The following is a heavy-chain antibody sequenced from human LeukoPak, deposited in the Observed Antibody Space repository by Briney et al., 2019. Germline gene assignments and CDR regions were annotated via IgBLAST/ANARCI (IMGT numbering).Heavy chain of an antibody. CDR2: IKRDGSEK. Sequence: PGGSLRLSCAATGFNLSSDWMSWVRQAPGKGLEWVANIKRDGSEKYYVDSVKGRFPMSRDTAKNSLYLQMTSLRAEDTAVYYCARATPLRSIVAAGTFDFWGQGTLVTVSS. CDR1: GFNLSSDW. V-gene: IGHV3-7*03. J-gene: IGHJ4*02. D-gene: IGHD6-13*01. CDR3: ARATPLRSIVAAGTFDF.